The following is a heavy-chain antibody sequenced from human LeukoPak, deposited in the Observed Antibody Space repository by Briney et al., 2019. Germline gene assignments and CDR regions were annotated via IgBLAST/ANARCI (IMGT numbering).Heavy chain of an antibody. CDR3: ARPSRDGYNYDAFDI. D-gene: IGHD5-24*01. V-gene: IGHV1-46*01. CDR2: INPSGGST. J-gene: IGHJ3*02. Sequence: ASVKVSCKASGYTFTSYYIHWVRQGPGQGLEWMGIINPSGGSTSYAQKFQGRVTMTRDTSTSTVYMELSSLRSEDTAVYYCARPSRDGYNYDAFDIWGQGTMVTVSS. CDR1: GYTFTSYY.